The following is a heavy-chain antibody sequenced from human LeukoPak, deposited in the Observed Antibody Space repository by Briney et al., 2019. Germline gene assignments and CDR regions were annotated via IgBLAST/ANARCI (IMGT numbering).Heavy chain of an antibody. D-gene: IGHD5-12*01. CDR1: GFTFSSYW. Sequence: GGSLRLSCAASGFTFSSYWMSWVRQAPGKGREWVDNIKQDGSEKYYVDSVKGRFTISRDNAKNSLYLQMKSLRAEDTAVYYCARGPWATDPFDYWGQGTLVTVSS. V-gene: IGHV3-7*01. J-gene: IGHJ4*02. CDR3: ARGPWATDPFDY. CDR2: IKQDGSEK.